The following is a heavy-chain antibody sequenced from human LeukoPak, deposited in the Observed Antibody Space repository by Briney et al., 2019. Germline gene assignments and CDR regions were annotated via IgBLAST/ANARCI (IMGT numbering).Heavy chain of an antibody. CDR2: VYYSGGT. CDR1: GGSISSSSYY. Sequence: SETLSLTCTVSGGSISSSSYYWGWIRRPPGKGLEWIGSVYYSGGTYSNPSLQSRVAIFVDTSKNQFSLKLNSLTAADSAVYYCARDRAAGSDWLDPWGQGTLVTVSS. CDR3: ARDRAAGSDWLDP. J-gene: IGHJ5*02. V-gene: IGHV4-39*07. D-gene: IGHD3-10*01.